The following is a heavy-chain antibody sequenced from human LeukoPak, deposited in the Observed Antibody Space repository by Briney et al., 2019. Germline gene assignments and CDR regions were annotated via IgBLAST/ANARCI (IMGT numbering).Heavy chain of an antibody. V-gene: IGHV1-18*01. J-gene: IGHJ4*02. CDR2: ISGYNGHT. CDR3: AKTTAGYSSGRYPGWPVDY. D-gene: IGHD6-19*01. Sequence: GASVKVSCKASGYTFTNYGISWVRQAPGQGLEWMGWISGYNGHTIYAQKLQGRVTMTTDTSTSTAYMELRSLRSDDTAVYYCAKTTAGYSSGRYPGWPVDYWGLGTLVTVSS. CDR1: GYTFTNYG.